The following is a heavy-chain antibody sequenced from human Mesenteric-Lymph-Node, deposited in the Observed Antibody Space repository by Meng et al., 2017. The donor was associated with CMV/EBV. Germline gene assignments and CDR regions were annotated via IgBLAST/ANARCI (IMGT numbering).Heavy chain of an antibody. J-gene: IGHJ4*02. CDR3: AGTGGYSYAYDY. D-gene: IGHD5-18*01. Sequence: EVQLVESGGGLIQPGGSLRLSCAASGFIVSSNYMSWVLQAPGKGLEWVSVIYGGGGTNYADSVRGRFTISRDNSKNTLYLQMNSLRAEDTAVYFCAGTGGYSYAYDYWGQGTLVTVSS. V-gene: IGHV3-53*01. CDR1: GFIVSSNY. CDR2: IYGGGGT.